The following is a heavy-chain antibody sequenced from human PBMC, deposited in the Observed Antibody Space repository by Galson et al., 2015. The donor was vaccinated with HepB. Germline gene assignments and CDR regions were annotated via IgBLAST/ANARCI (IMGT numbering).Heavy chain of an antibody. Sequence: SLRLSCAASGFTFSSYAMHWVRQAPGKGLEWVAVISYDGSNKYYADSVKGRFTISRDNSKNTLYLQMNSLRAEDTAVYYCARVLGASAVAGSDYWGQGTLVTVSS. CDR1: GFTFSSYA. D-gene: IGHD6-19*01. J-gene: IGHJ4*02. CDR3: ARVLGASAVAGSDY. CDR2: ISYDGSNK. V-gene: IGHV3-30*04.